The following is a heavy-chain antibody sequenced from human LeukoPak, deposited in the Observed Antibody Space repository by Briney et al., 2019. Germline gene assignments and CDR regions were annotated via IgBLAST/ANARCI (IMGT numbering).Heavy chain of an antibody. CDR3: ARDQGSLTRSWYTGY. J-gene: IGHJ4*02. V-gene: IGHV1-2*06. Sequence: ASVKVSCKASGYTFTGYHIHWVRQAPGQGLEWMGRINPYSGDTNFAQKFQGRVTMTRDTSITTAYMDLSSLTPDDTAVYLCARDQGSLTRSWYTGYWGQGTQATVSS. CDR2: INPYSGDT. D-gene: IGHD6-13*01. CDR1: GYTFTGYH.